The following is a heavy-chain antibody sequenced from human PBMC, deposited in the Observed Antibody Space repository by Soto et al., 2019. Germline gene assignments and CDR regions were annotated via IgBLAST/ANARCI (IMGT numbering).Heavy chain of an antibody. CDR3: ARNVPYGSGSYYLYNWFDP. V-gene: IGHV1-18*01. CDR1: GYTFTSYG. Sequence: ASVKVSCKASGYTFTSYGISWVRQAPGQGLEWMGWISAYNGNTNYAQKLQGRVTMTTDTSTSTAYMELRSLRSDDTAAYYCARNVPYGSGSYYLYNWFDPWGQGTLVTVSS. J-gene: IGHJ5*02. CDR2: ISAYNGNT. D-gene: IGHD3-10*01.